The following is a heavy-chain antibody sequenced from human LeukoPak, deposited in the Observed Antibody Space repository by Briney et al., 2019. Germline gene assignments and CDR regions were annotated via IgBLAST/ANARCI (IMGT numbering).Heavy chain of an antibody. D-gene: IGHD2-15*01. J-gene: IGHJ4*02. CDR2: INAGNGNT. CDR3: ARVEAATLDC. Sequence: ASVKVSCKASGYTFTSYYMHWVRQAPGQRLEWMGWINAGNGNTKYSQKFQGRVTITRDTSASTAYMELGNLRSEDTAVYYCARVEAATLDCWGQGTLVTVSS. V-gene: IGHV1-3*01. CDR1: GYTFTSYY.